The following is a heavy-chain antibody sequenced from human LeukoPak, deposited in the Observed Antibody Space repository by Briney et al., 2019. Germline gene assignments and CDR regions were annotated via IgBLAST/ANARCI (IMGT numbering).Heavy chain of an antibody. CDR1: GFTFSSYG. CDR3: ANRLRDSSS. Sequence: GGSLRLSCAASGFTFSSYGMHWVRQAPGKGLEWVAVISYDGSNKYYADFVKGRFTISRDNSKNTLYLQMNSLRAEDTAVYYCANRLRDSSSWGQGTLVTVSS. CDR2: ISYDGSNK. D-gene: IGHD6-13*01. V-gene: IGHV3-30*18. J-gene: IGHJ4*02.